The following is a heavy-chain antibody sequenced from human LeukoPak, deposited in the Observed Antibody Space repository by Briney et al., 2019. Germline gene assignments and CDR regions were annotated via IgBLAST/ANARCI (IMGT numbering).Heavy chain of an antibody. Sequence: PSETLSLTCTVSGGSISGYYWSWIRQPPGKGLEWIGYIYYSGSTNYNPSLKSRVTISVDTSKNQFSLKLSSVTAADTAVYYCARAGCSGGSCYRGYYYYYMDVWGKGTTVTVSS. D-gene: IGHD2-15*01. V-gene: IGHV4-59*01. CDR2: IYYSGST. CDR1: GGSISGYY. J-gene: IGHJ6*03. CDR3: ARAGCSGGSCYRGYYYYYMDV.